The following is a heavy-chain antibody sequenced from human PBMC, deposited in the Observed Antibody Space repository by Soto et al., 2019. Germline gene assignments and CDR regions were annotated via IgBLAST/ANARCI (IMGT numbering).Heavy chain of an antibody. V-gene: IGHV3-66*01. J-gene: IGHJ6*02. CDR2: IYNSGST. CDR1: GLAVSSNY. D-gene: IGHD6-19*01. Sequence: EVQLVESGGGLVQTGGSLRLSCVASGLAVSSNYMSWVRQAPGEGLEWISVIYNSGSTYYSDSVKGRFTISRDNSKNILYLQMNSLRAEDTAMYYCARAVAALYYYYGMDVWGQGTTVTVSS. CDR3: ARAVAALYYYYGMDV.